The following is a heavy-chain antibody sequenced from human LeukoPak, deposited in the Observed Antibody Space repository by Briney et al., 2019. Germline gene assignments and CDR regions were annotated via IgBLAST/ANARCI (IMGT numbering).Heavy chain of an antibody. CDR3: ARDERPFGEPHDAFDI. V-gene: IGHV3-21*01. CDR1: GFTFSSYS. Sequence: PGGSLRLSCAASGFTFSSYSMNWVRQAPGKGLEGVSSVSSSSSYIYYADSVKGGFTISRDNAKNSLYLQMNSLRAEDTAVYYCARDERPFGEPHDAFDIWGQGTMVTVSS. J-gene: IGHJ3*02. CDR2: VSSSSSYI. D-gene: IGHD3-10*01.